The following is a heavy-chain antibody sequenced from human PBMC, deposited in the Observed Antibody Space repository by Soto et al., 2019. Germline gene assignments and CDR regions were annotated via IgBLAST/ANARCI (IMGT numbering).Heavy chain of an antibody. Sequence: EGQLVESGGGWAQPGGSLSLSCAASGFTFSSFEMNWVRQAPGKGLECVAYISSGGSTKFYADSVKGRFTISRDNAKNSLLLQMPSLTAEDSAVYYCAREGPAEGLDIWGQGTMVTVSS. CDR3: AREGPAEGLDI. CDR2: ISSGGSTK. CDR1: GFTFSSFE. V-gene: IGHV3-48*03. J-gene: IGHJ3*02.